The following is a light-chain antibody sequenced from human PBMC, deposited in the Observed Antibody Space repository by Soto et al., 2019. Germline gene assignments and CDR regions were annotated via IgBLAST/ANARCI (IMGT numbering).Light chain of an antibody. CDR3: QQYDSSPRT. Sequence: EIVLTQSPGTLSLSPGERATLSCRASQSLTYRYLAWYQLKPGQPPRPLIYDASTRATGIPDRFSGSGSGTDFTLTISRLEPEDFAVYFCQQYDSSPRTFGQGTKVEIK. CDR2: DAS. J-gene: IGKJ1*01. V-gene: IGKV3-20*01. CDR1: QSLTYRY.